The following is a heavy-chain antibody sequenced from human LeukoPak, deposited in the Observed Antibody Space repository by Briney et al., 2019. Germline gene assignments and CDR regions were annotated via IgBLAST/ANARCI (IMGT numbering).Heavy chain of an antibody. CDR2: ISGSGDNT. Sequence: GGSLRLSCAASGLTFSSYAMSWVRQVPGKGLEWVSVISGSGDNTYYADSVKGRFTISRDNSKNMLYLQMNSLRAEDTAVYYCAKWKYSNSGIDDYWGQGTLVTVSS. CDR1: GLTFSSYA. CDR3: AKWKYSNSGIDDY. V-gene: IGHV3-23*01. J-gene: IGHJ4*02. D-gene: IGHD6-6*01.